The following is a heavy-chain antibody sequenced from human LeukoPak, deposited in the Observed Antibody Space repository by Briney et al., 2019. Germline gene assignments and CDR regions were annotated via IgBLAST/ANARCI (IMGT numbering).Heavy chain of an antibody. D-gene: IGHD3-9*01. Sequence: PSETLSLTCAVSGYSLSSGYYWGWTRQPPGKGLEWIGSIYHSGSTYYNPSLKSRVTISVDTSKSQFSLKLSSVTAADTAVYYCARTVLRYFDWLSQGWFDPWGQGTLATVSS. CDR3: ARTVLRYFDWLSQGWFDP. J-gene: IGHJ5*02. V-gene: IGHV4-38-2*01. CDR1: GYSLSSGYY. CDR2: IYHSGST.